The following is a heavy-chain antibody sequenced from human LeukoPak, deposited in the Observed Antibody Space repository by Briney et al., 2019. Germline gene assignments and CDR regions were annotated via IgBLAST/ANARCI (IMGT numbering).Heavy chain of an antibody. J-gene: IGHJ5*02. Sequence: PSETLSLTCTASGGSISSYYWSWIRQPPGKGLEWIGYIYYSGSTNYNPSLKSRVTISVDTSKNQFSLKLSSVTAADTAVYYCARDSPPCSGGSCYSGPGGWFDPWGQGTLVTVSS. V-gene: IGHV4-59*01. CDR1: GGSISSYY. CDR3: ARDSPPCSGGSCYSGPGGWFDP. D-gene: IGHD2-15*01. CDR2: IYYSGST.